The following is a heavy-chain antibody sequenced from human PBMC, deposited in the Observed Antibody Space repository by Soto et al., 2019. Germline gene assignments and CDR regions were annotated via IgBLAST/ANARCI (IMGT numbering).Heavy chain of an antibody. CDR3: AKDGLGAYSYGSYYFDY. J-gene: IGHJ4*02. V-gene: IGHV3-23*01. D-gene: IGHD5-18*01. Sequence: EVQLLESGGGLVQPGGSLRLSCAASGFTFSSYAMSWVRQAPGKGLEWVSTISGSGGSTYYADSVKGRFTISRDNSKNXLSLQMNSRRAEDTAVYYCAKDGLGAYSYGSYYFDYWGQGTLVTVSS. CDR1: GFTFSSYA. CDR2: ISGSGGST.